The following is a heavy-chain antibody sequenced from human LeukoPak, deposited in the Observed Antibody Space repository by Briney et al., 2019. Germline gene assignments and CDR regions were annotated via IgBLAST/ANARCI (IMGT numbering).Heavy chain of an antibody. CDR2: IKQDGSEK. V-gene: IGHV3-7*01. CDR3: AKDGAGTSPDY. CDR1: GFTFSNYW. J-gene: IGHJ4*02. D-gene: IGHD6-19*01. Sequence: PGGSLRLSCAASGFTFSNYWMNWVRQAPGKGLEWVANIKQDGSEKYYVDSVKGRFTISRDNAKNSLYLQMNSLRAEDTAVYYCAKDGAGTSPDYWGQGTLVTVSS.